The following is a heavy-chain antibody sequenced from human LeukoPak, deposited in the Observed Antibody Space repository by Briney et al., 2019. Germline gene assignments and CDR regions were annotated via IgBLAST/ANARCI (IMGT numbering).Heavy chain of an antibody. D-gene: IGHD6-13*01. Sequence: GESLKISCKGSGYSFTSYWIGWVRPMPGKGLEWMGIIYPGDSDTRYSPSFQGQVTISADKSISTAYLQWSSLKASDTAMYYCARHTMYSSSWSLTYYFDYWGQGTLVTVSS. CDR3: ARHTMYSSSWSLTYYFDY. CDR1: GYSFTSYW. CDR2: IYPGDSDT. J-gene: IGHJ4*02. V-gene: IGHV5-51*01.